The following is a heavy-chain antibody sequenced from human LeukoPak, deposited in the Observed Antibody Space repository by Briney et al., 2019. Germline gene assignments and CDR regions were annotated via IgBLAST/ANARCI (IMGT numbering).Heavy chain of an antibody. CDR3: ARAPGWGIVVVKNAFDI. J-gene: IGHJ3*02. Sequence: ASETLSLTCAVYGGSFSGYYWSWIRRPPGKGLEWIGEINHSGSTNYNPSLKSRVTISVDTSKNQFSLKLSSVTAADTAVYYCARAPGWGIVVVKNAFDIWGQGTMVTVSS. CDR1: GGSFSGYY. CDR2: INHSGST. D-gene: IGHD3-22*01. V-gene: IGHV4-34*01.